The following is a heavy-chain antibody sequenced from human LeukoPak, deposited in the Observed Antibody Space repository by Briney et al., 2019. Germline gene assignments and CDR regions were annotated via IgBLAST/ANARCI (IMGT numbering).Heavy chain of an antibody. CDR1: GGSISSYY. CDR3: ARVNLVPAAIPYYYYYGMDV. V-gene: IGHV4-59*01. D-gene: IGHD2-2*02. CDR2: IYYSGST. J-gene: IGHJ6*02. Sequence: PSETLSLTCTVSGGSISSYYWSWIRQPPGKGLEWIGYIYYSGSTNYNPSLKSRVTISVDTSKNQFSLKLSSVTAADTAVYYYARVNLVPAAIPYYYYYGMDVWGQGTTVTVSS.